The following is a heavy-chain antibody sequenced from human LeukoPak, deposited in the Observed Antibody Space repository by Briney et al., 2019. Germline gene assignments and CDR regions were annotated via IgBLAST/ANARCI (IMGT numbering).Heavy chain of an antibody. J-gene: IGHJ4*02. CDR1: GFTFSSYI. V-gene: IGHV3-48*01. D-gene: IGHD3-22*01. CDR3: ARDTHYYDRTFDY. CDR2: ISSSSSTI. Sequence: PGGSLRLSCAASGFTFSSYIMNWVRQAPGKGLEWVSYISSSSSTIYYADSVKGRFTISRDNAKNSLYLQMNSLRAEDTAVYYCARDTHYYDRTFDYWGQGTLVTVSS.